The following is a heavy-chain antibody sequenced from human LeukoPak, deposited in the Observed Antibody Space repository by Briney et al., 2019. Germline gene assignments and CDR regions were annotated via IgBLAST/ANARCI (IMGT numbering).Heavy chain of an antibody. CDR2: ISYDGSNK. CDR3: ANLAVVTPADY. D-gene: IGHD4-23*01. J-gene: IGHJ4*02. Sequence: GRSLRLSCAASGFTFSSYAMHWVRQAPGKGLEWVAVISYDGSNKYYADSVKGRFTISRDNSKNTLYLQMNSLRAEDTAVYCCANLAVVTPADYWGQGTLVTVSS. CDR1: GFTFSSYA. V-gene: IGHV3-30-3*01.